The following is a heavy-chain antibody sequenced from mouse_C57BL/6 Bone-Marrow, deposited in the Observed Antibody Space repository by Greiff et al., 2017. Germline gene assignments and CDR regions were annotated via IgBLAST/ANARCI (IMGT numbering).Heavy chain of an antibody. V-gene: IGHV1-69*01. CDR1: GYTFTSYW. Sequence: QVQLQQPGAELVMPGASVKLSCKASGYTFTSYWMHWVKQRPGQGLEWIGEIDPSDSYTNYNQKFKGKSTLTVDKSSSTAYMQLSSLTSEDSAVYYCARGGYYYGSSGFADWGQGTLVTVSA. CDR3: ARGGYYYGSSGFAD. CDR2: IDPSDSYT. D-gene: IGHD1-1*01. J-gene: IGHJ3*01.